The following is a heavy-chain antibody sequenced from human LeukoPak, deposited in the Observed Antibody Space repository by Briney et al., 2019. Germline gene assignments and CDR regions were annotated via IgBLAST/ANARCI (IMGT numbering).Heavy chain of an antibody. CDR3: AKGYGSGWYYDF. V-gene: IGHV3-23*01. D-gene: IGHD6-19*01. J-gene: IGHJ4*02. Sequence: GGFLRLSCAASGFTFSSYAMSWVRQAPGKGLEWVSTISDSADSTYYADSVQGRFTISRDNSKNTLYLQMNSLRAEDTAFYYCAKGYGSGWYYDFWGQGALVTVSS. CDR1: GFTFSSYA. CDR2: ISDSADST.